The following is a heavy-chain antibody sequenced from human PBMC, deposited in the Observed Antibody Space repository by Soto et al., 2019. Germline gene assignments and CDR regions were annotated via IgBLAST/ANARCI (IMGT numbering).Heavy chain of an antibody. CDR2: ISGDGVTT. V-gene: IGHV3-74*01. CDR3: AREYYGLLTGYYTDY. CDR1: GFHFSSYW. D-gene: IGHD3-9*01. J-gene: IGHJ4*02. Sequence: EVQLVESGGDLVQRGGSLRLSCAASGFHFSSYWMPCVRHTPGKGLDLVARISGDGVTTYYADSVTGRFTVSRDNAKNTLSLQISGLRAEDTAVYYCAREYYGLLTGYYTDYWGQGTLVSVSS.